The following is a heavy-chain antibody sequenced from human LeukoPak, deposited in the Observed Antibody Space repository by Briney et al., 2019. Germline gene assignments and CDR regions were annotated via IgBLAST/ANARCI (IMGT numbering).Heavy chain of an antibody. D-gene: IGHD3-22*01. J-gene: IGHJ4*02. Sequence: PGGSLRLSCAASGFTFSSYAMSWVRQAPGKGLEWVSAISGSGGSTYYADSVKGRFTISRDNSKNTLYLQMNRLRAEDTAVYYCAKLEGNYYDSSGYPTSDYWGQGTLVTVSS. CDR2: ISGSGGST. CDR3: AKLEGNYYDSSGYPTSDY. CDR1: GFTFSSYA. V-gene: IGHV3-23*01.